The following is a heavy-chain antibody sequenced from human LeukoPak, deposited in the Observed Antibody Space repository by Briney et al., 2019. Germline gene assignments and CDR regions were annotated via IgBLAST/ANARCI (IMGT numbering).Heavy chain of an antibody. CDR3: GRVGHVKADYYYYHYMDV. Sequence: TSETLSLTCTASGASVGSAGYYWSWIRQPPGGGLEWIGYIYYISNTNYNPSLRSRVTMSVDPSKNQFSLKLNSVTAADTAVYYCGRVGHVKADYYYYHYMDVWGKGATVTVSS. CDR2: IYYISNT. V-gene: IGHV4-61*08. J-gene: IGHJ6*03. CDR1: GASVGSAGYY.